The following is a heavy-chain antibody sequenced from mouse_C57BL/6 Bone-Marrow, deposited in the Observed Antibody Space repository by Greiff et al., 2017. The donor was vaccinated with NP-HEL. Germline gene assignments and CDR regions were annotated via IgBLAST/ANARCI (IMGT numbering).Heavy chain of an antibody. D-gene: IGHD2-1*01. Sequence: EVQLQQSGAELVRPGASVKLSCTASGFNIKDDYMHWVKQRPEQGLEWIGRIDPENGDTEYASKFQGKATITADTSSNTAYLQLSSLTSEDTSVYYCTSYLLWSYWGQGTTLTVSS. CDR3: TSYLLWSY. CDR2: IDPENGDT. CDR1: GFNIKDDY. J-gene: IGHJ2*01. V-gene: IGHV14-4*01.